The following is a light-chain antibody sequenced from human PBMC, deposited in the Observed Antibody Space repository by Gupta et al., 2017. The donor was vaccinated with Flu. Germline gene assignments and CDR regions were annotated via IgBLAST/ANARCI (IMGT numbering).Light chain of an antibody. CDR1: SGHTNYA. CDR2: VNNDGTY. Sequence: QVVLTQSPSAPASLGASVQLTCTLSSGHTNYAVAWHQLQPGKGPRYLMKVNNDGTYSGGDGIPDRFSVSSSGAERHLTISRLQAEDEADYYCQTGGTGAHLPFGGGTKLTVL. J-gene: IGLJ2*01. V-gene: IGLV4-69*01. CDR3: QTGGTGAHLP.